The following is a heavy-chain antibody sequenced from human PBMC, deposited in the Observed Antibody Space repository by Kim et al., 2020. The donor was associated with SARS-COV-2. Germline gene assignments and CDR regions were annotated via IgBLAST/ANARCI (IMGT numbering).Heavy chain of an antibody. Sequence: QKFQGRVTITADESTSTAYMELSSLRSEDTAVYYCARDPSADCGGDCGDYWGQGTLVTVSS. J-gene: IGHJ4*02. D-gene: IGHD2-21*01. CDR3: ARDPSADCGGDCGDY. V-gene: IGHV1-69*01.